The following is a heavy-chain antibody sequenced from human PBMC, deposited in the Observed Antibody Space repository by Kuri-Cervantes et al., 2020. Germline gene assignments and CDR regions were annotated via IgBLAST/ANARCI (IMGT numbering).Heavy chain of an antibody. D-gene: IGHD6-25*01. V-gene: IGHV4-61*01. CDR1: GGSVSSGSYY. CDR2: IYYSGST. Sequence: GSLRLSCTVSGGSVSSGSYYWSWIRQPPGKGLEWIGYIYYSGSTNYNPSLKSRVTISVDTSKNQFSLKVSSVTAADTAVYYCARGGSVGYYYYYGMDVWGQGTTVTVSS. CDR3: ARGGSVGYYYYYGMDV. J-gene: IGHJ6*02.